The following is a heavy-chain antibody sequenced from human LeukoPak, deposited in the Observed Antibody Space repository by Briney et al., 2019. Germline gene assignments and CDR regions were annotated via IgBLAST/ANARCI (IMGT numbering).Heavy chain of an antibody. Sequence: GGSLRLSCAASGFTFSSYGMHWVRQAPAKGLEWVAVISYDGSNKYYADSVKGRFTISRDNSKNTLYLQMNSLRAEDTAVYYCAKDHGGIAIWGQGTMVTVSS. D-gene: IGHD6-13*01. V-gene: IGHV3-30*18. CDR3: AKDHGGIAI. CDR2: ISYDGSNK. J-gene: IGHJ3*02. CDR1: GFTFSSYG.